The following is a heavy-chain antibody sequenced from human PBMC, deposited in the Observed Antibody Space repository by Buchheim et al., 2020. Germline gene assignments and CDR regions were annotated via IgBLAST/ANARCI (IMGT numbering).Heavy chain of an antibody. V-gene: IGHV3-48*03. CDR1: GFMFSSYE. D-gene: IGHD3-10*01. CDR2: ISSSGDTI. J-gene: IGHJ4*02. Sequence: EVQLVESGGGLVQPGGSLRLSCAASGFMFSSYEMNWVRQAPGKGLEWVSYISSSGDTIHYADSVKGRFTISRDNAKNSLDLQMNSLGVDDTAVYYCARDRGFVIDYWGQGAL. CDR3: ARDRGFVIDY.